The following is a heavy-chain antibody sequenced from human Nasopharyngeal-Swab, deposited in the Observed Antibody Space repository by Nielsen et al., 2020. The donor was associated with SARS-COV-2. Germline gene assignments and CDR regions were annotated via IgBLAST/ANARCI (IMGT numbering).Heavy chain of an antibody. V-gene: IGHV3-21*01. CDR2: ISSSSSYI. CDR3: ARVVLRFLEWIPRLYGMDV. J-gene: IGHJ6*02. CDR1: GFTFSSYS. Sequence: GGSPRLSCAASGFTFSSYSMNWVRQAPGKGLEWVSSISSSSSYIYYADSVKGRFTISRDNAKNSLYLQMNSLRAEDTAVYYCARVVLRFLEWIPRLYGMDVWGQGTTVTVSS. D-gene: IGHD3-3*01.